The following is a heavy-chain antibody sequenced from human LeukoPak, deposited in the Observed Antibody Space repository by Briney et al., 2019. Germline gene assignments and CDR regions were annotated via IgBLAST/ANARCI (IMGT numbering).Heavy chain of an antibody. V-gene: IGHV1-24*01. CDR3: ARADSGYDSDRDYYYYGMDV. CDR2: FDPEDGET. J-gene: IGHJ6*02. D-gene: IGHD5-12*01. CDR1: GYTLTELS. Sequence: ASVKVFCKVSGYTLTELSMHWVRQAPGKGLEWMGGFDPEDGETIYAQKFQGRVTMTEDTSTDTAYMELSSLRSEDTAVYYCARADSGYDSDRDYYYYGMDVWGQGTTVTVSS.